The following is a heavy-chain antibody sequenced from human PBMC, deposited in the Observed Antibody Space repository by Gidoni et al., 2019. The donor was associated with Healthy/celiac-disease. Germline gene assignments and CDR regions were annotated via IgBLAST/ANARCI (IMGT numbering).Heavy chain of an antibody. J-gene: IGHJ4*02. CDR3: AIGSYSPGRDYFDY. CDR1: GDTFTSYG. CDR2: ISAYHGNT. D-gene: IGHD1-26*01. Sequence: QVQLVQSGAEVKKPGAAVKVSCRASGDTFTSYGISWVRQAPGQGLEWMGWISAYHGNTNYAQKLQGRVTMTTDTSTSTAYMELRSLRSDDTAVYYCAIGSYSPGRDYFDYWGQGTLVTVSS. V-gene: IGHV1-18*01.